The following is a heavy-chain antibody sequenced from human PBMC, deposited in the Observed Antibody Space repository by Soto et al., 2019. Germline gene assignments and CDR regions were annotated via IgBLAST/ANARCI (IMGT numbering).Heavy chain of an antibody. D-gene: IGHD3-22*01. CDR2: ISGSGGST. J-gene: IGHJ3*02. V-gene: IGHV3-23*01. Sequence: GGSLRLSCAASGFTFSSYAMSWVRQAPGKGLEWVSAISGSGGSTYYADSVKGRFTISRDNSKNTLYLQMNSLRAEDTAVYYCAKPYYYDSSGYPHDAFDIWGQGTMVTVSS. CDR3: AKPYYYDSSGYPHDAFDI. CDR1: GFTFSSYA.